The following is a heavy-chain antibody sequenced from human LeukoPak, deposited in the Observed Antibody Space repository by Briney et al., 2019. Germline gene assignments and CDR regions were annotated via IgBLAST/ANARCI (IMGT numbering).Heavy chain of an antibody. Sequence: PSETLSLTCAVYGGSFSGYYWSWIRQPPGKGLEWIGEINHSGSTDYNPSLKSRVTISVDTSKNQFSLKLSSVTAADTAVYYCAKGYYYGSGGYYTPYNWFDPWGQGTLVTVSS. CDR2: INHSGST. V-gene: IGHV4-34*01. J-gene: IGHJ5*02. CDR3: AKGYYYGSGGYYTPYNWFDP. CDR1: GGSFSGYY. D-gene: IGHD3-10*01.